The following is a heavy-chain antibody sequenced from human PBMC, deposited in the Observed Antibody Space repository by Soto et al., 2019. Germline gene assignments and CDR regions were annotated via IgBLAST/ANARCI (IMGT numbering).Heavy chain of an antibody. J-gene: IGHJ4*02. Sequence: QVQLMESGGGVVQPGKSLRLSCVGSGFTFSSYGMHWVRQAPGKGLEWVAGISYDGTKKYYGDSVKGRFSISRDNSRQTVYLQMDSLRAEDTAVYYCARDVSSDTTGFRGYDLWGQGTQVTVSS. CDR2: ISYDGTKK. CDR3: ARDVSSDTTGFRGYDL. V-gene: IGHV3-30*03. D-gene: IGHD3-10*01. CDR1: GFTFSSYG.